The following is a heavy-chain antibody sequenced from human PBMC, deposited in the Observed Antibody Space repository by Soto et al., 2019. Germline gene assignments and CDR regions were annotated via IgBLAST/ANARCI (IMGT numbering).Heavy chain of an antibody. Sequence: GGSLRLSCAASGFTFSSYAMSWVRQAPGKGLEWVSAISGSGGSTYYADSVKGRFTISRDNSKNTLYLQMNSLRAEDTAVYYCAKDSLEWLFFYYYYMDVWGKGTTVTVSS. D-gene: IGHD3-3*01. CDR1: GFTFSSYA. CDR3: AKDSLEWLFFYYYYMDV. V-gene: IGHV3-23*01. J-gene: IGHJ6*03. CDR2: ISGSGGST.